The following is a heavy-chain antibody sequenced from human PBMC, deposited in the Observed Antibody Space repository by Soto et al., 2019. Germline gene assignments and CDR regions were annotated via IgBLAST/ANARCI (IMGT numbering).Heavy chain of an antibody. J-gene: IGHJ4*02. Sequence: ETLSLTCSVSGVSITNYYWPLLRHSPGKGLECICYGYHNGNASYNSSLRSRVTSSLDTSKNHVSLRLRSVTAADTAVYYCAREQYNWKLWGQGTLVTVSS. CDR2: GYHNGNA. CDR3: AREQYNWKL. V-gene: IGHV4-59*01. D-gene: IGHD1-20*01. CDR1: GVSITNYY.